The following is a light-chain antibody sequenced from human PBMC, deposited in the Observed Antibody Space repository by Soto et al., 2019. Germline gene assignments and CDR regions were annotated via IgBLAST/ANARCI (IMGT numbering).Light chain of an antibody. CDR1: QSVSSY. V-gene: IGKV3-11*01. CDR2: DAS. J-gene: IGKJ2*01. Sequence: EIVLTQSPATLSLSPGERATLSCRASQSVSSYLAWYQQKPGQAPRLLISDASNRATGIPARFSGSGSGTDFTLTISRLEPEDFAVYYCQQRSNWPLTFGQGTKLEIK. CDR3: QQRSNWPLT.